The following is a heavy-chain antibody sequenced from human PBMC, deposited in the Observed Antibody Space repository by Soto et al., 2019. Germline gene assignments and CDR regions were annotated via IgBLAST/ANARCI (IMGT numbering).Heavy chain of an antibody. CDR1: GFTFSAYW. Sequence: EVQLVESGGGLVQTGGSLRLSCAASGFTFSAYWMSWVRQAPGKGLEWVANIKQAGSEKYYVDSVNGRFIISRDDAKKSLLLQVNSLRVEDTAVYYCAREKRANGYFDFWGQGTLVTVSS. CDR2: IKQAGSEK. V-gene: IGHV3-7*01. D-gene: IGHD6-25*01. CDR3: AREKRANGYFDF. J-gene: IGHJ4*02.